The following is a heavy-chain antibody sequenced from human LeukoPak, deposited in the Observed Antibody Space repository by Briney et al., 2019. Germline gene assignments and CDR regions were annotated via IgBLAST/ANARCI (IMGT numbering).Heavy chain of an antibody. CDR3: AREGVAGWGLYGMDV. CDR2: IYYSGST. D-gene: IGHD6-19*01. V-gene: IGHV4-31*03. Sequence: PSETLSLTCTVSGGSISSGGYYWRWIRQHPGKGLEWIGYIYYSGSTYYNPSLQSRVTISVDTSKNQFSLKLSSVTAADTAVYYCAREGVAGWGLYGMDVWGQGTTVTVSS. J-gene: IGHJ6*02. CDR1: GGSISSGGYY.